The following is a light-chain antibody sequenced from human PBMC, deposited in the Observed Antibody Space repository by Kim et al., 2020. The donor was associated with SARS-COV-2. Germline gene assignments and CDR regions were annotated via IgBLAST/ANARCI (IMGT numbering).Light chain of an antibody. CDR3: QKYNSVPYS. Sequence: SASVGDRVTITCRASQDISNYLAWYQQRPGKIPKLLIYAASTLQPGVPSRFSGSGSGTDFTLTINSLQPEDVATYYCQKYNSVPYSFGQGTKLEIK. CDR2: AAS. J-gene: IGKJ2*03. CDR1: QDISNY. V-gene: IGKV1-27*01.